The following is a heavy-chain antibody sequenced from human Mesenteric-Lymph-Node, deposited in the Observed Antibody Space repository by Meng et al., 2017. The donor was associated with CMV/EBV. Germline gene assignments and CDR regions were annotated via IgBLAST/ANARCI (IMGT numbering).Heavy chain of an antibody. CDR1: W. CDR3: ARHTTAYDSGNYFRY. Sequence: WNAWVRQRPGEGLERMGIIYTADSDTKYSPSFQGQVSFFADRSINTVYLQWASLEASDTAMYYCARHTTAYDSGNYFRYWGQGTLVTVSS. J-gene: IGHJ4*02. CDR2: IYTADSDT. D-gene: IGHD3-10*01. V-gene: IGHV5-51*01.